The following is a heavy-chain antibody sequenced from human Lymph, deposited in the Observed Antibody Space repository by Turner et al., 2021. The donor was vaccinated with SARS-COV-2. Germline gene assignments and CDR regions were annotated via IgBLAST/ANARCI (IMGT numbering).Heavy chain of an antibody. V-gene: IGHV1-2*02. Sequence: QVQLVQSGAEVKKPGAAVKVSCKASGHTFTGYYLHWVRQAPGQGLEWMGWINPNSGGTNYPQKYQGRVTMTRDTSSSRAYMDLSRLRSDDTAVYYCARSRDLQSMIRGVDPFDYWGQGTLVTVSS. CDR3: ARSRDLQSMIRGVDPFDY. J-gene: IGHJ4*02. D-gene: IGHD3-10*01. CDR1: GHTFTGYY. CDR2: INPNSGGT.